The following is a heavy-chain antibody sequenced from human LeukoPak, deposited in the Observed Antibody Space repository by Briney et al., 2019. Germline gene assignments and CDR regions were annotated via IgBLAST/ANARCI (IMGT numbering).Heavy chain of an antibody. Sequence: SETLSLTCTVSGGSISSYYWSWIRQPAGKGLEWIGRIYTSGSTNYNPSLKSRVTMSVDTSKNQFSLKLSSVTAADTAVYYGASPLPYYDGSGYPSYYFDYWGQGTLVTVSS. CDR1: GGSISSYY. D-gene: IGHD3-22*01. V-gene: IGHV4-4*07. CDR2: IYTSGST. CDR3: ASPLPYYDGSGYPSYYFDY. J-gene: IGHJ4*02.